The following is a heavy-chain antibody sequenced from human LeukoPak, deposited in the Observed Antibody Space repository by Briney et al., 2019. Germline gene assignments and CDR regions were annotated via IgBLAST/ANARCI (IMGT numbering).Heavy chain of an antibody. J-gene: IGHJ4*02. CDR3: ARERGYDSSGYYFYYFDY. CDR1: GGSISTYY. D-gene: IGHD3-22*01. CDR2: IYNSGST. Sequence: SETLSLTCTVSGGSISTYYWNFIRQPPGKGLEWIGYIYNSGSTNYNPSLKSRVTISIDASKIQFSLKLSSVTAADTAVYYCARERGYDSSGYYFYYFDYWGQGTLVTVSS. V-gene: IGHV4-59*01.